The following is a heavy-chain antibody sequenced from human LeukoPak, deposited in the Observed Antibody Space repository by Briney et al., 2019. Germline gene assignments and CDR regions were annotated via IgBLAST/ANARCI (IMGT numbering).Heavy chain of an antibody. J-gene: IGHJ4*02. V-gene: IGHV3-74*01. Sequence: PGGSLRLSCAASGSTFSSYWMHWVRQAPGKGLVWVSQINSDGSSTAYADSVKGRFTISRDNAKNTLYLQMNSLRAEDTAVYYCVRTQGFWGQGTLVTVSS. CDR2: INSDGSST. CDR3: VRTQGF. CDR1: GSTFSSYW.